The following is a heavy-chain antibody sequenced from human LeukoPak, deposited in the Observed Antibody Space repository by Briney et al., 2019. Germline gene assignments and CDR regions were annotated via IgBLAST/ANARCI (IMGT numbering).Heavy chain of an antibody. CDR1: GGSISSSSHY. D-gene: IGHD2-21*02. V-gene: IGHV4-39*01. Sequence: PETLSLTCTVSGGSISSSSHYWGWIRQPPGKGLEWIESIYYSGSTYYNPSLKSRVTISVDTSKNLFSLKLSSVTAADTAVYYCARQVTVGSFFDYWGQGTLVTVSS. J-gene: IGHJ4*02. CDR2: IYYSGST. CDR3: ARQVTVGSFFDY.